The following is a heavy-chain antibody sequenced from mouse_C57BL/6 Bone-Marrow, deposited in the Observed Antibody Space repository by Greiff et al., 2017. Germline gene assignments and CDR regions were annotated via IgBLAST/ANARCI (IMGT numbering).Heavy chain of an antibody. CDR2: IRLKSDNSAT. CDR1: GFTFSNYC. CDR3: TRAVVAKDYYDY. J-gene: IGHJ2*01. Sequence: EVQLLESGGGLVQPGGSMKLSCVASGFTFSNYCMNWVRQSPEKGLEWVAQIRLKSDNSATNYAVSVKGRLTISRDDSKSSVYRQMNNLSAEDTGIYYCTRAVVAKDYYDYWGQGTTLTVSS. D-gene: IGHD1-1*01. V-gene: IGHV6-3*01.